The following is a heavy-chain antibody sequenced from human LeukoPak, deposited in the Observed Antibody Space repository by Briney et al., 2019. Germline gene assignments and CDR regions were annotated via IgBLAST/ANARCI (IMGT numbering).Heavy chain of an antibody. Sequence: SETLSLTGTVSGGSISSYYWSWIRQPPGKGLEWIGYIYTSGSNNYNPSLKSRVTMSVDTSKNQFSLKLSSVTAADTAVYYCARLLGWFDPWGQGTLVTVSS. CDR1: GGSISSYY. V-gene: IGHV4-4*09. CDR3: ARLLGWFDP. CDR2: IYTSGSN. J-gene: IGHJ5*02.